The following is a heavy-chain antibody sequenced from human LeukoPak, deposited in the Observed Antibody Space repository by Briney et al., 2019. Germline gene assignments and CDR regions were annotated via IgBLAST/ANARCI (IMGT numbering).Heavy chain of an antibody. D-gene: IGHD6-6*01. CDR3: ARDRNSGSSLDI. V-gene: IGHV1-2*02. CDR1: GYTFTGSY. CDR2: IYPYSGDT. J-gene: IGHJ3*02. Sequence: ASVKVSCKASGYTFTGSYLHWVRQAPGQGLEWMGWIYPYSGDTNYAQNFQGRVTMTRDTSISTAYMELSSLKSDDTAVYYCARDRNSGSSLDIWGQGTMLAVSS.